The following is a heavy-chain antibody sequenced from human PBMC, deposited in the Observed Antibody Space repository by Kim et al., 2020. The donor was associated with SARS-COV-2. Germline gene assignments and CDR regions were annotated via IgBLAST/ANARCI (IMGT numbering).Heavy chain of an antibody. CDR1: GFTFDDYA. CDR2: ISRNSGSI. D-gene: IGHD1-26*01. V-gene: IGHV3-9*01. CDR3: AKDGKWVLLGDFDY. J-gene: IGHJ4*02. Sequence: GGSLRLSCAASGFTFDDYAWHWVRQPPGKGLEWISGISRNSGSICNAALVKGLFTSSRDNTKHSLYLQMNRLRAEDTALYYCAKDGKWVLLGDFDYWGQGTLVTVSS.